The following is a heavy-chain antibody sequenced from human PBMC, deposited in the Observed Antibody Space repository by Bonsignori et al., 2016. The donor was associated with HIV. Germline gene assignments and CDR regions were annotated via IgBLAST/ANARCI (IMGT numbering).Heavy chain of an antibody. Sequence: SETLSLTCAVYGGSFSGYYWSWIRQPPGKGLEWIGEINHSGSTNYNPSLKSRVTISVDTSKNQFSLKLSSVTAADTAVYYCARATYDYVWGSYRRGSPYFDLWGRGTLVTVSS. CDR1: GGSFSGYY. J-gene: IGHJ2*01. V-gene: IGHV4-34*01. CDR3: ARATYDYVWGSYRRGSPYFDL. D-gene: IGHD3-16*02. CDR2: INHSGST.